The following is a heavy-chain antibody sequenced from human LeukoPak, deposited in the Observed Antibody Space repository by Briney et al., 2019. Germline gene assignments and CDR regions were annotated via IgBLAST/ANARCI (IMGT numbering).Heavy chain of an antibody. Sequence: GGSLRLSCAASGFTFDDYAMHWVRQAPGKGLEWVSGISWNNNSIGYADSVKGRFTISRDNAKNSLYLQMNSLRAEDTAVYYCAKDRFYGDYDWDAFDIWGQGTMVTVSS. J-gene: IGHJ3*02. CDR3: AKDRFYGDYDWDAFDI. CDR2: ISWNNNSI. D-gene: IGHD4-17*01. V-gene: IGHV3-9*01. CDR1: GFTFDDYA.